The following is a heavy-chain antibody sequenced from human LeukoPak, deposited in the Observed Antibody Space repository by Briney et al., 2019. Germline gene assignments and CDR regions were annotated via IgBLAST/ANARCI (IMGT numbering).Heavy chain of an antibody. CDR2: ISWNSGSI. D-gene: IGHD3-16*01. J-gene: IGHJ4*02. CDR3: AKDINFGPNYFDY. Sequence: GGSLRLSCAASGFTFSSYAMSWVRQAPEKGLEWVSGISWNSGSIGYADSVKGRFTISRDNAKNSLYLQMNSLRAEDTALYYCAKDINFGPNYFDYWGQGTLVTVSS. V-gene: IGHV3-9*01. CDR1: GFTFSSYA.